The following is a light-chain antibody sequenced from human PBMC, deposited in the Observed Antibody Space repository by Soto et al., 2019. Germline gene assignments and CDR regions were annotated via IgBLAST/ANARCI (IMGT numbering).Light chain of an antibody. Sequence: EIVMTQSPATLSVSPGERATLSCRASQSVSSNLAWYQQKPGQAPRLLIYGASTRATGIPDRFSGSGSGTQFTLTISSLQSADFADDYCQQYNNWTPYTFGQGTKLEIK. CDR2: GAS. CDR3: QQYNNWTPYT. CDR1: QSVSSN. J-gene: IGKJ2*01. V-gene: IGKV3-15*01.